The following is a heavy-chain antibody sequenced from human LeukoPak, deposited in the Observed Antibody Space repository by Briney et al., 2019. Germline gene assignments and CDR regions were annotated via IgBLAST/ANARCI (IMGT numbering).Heavy chain of an antibody. D-gene: IGHD2/OR15-2a*01. CDR3: ARGIRAYYFDY. Sequence: SETLSLTCTVSGGSISSYYWSWIRQPPGKGLEWIGEIYHSGNTNYNPSLKSRVTISVDKSKNQFSLKLSSVTAADTAVYYCARGIRAYYFDYWGQGTLVTVSS. CDR2: IYHSGNT. J-gene: IGHJ4*02. V-gene: IGHV4-59*12. CDR1: GGSISSYY.